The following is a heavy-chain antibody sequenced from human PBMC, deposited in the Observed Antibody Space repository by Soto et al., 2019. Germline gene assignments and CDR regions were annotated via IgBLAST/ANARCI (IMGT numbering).Heavy chain of an antibody. D-gene: IGHD2-2*01. J-gene: IGHJ4*02. V-gene: IGHV6-1*01. CDR1: GDSASSNSAA. Sequence: PSQTLSLTCAISGDSASSNSAAWNWIRQSPSRGLEWLGRTYYRSKWYNDYAVSVKSRITINPDTSKNQFSLQLNSVTPEDTAVYYCARSRYCSSTSCYAFDYWGQGTLVTVSS. CDR2: TYYRSKWYN. CDR3: ARSRYCSSTSCYAFDY.